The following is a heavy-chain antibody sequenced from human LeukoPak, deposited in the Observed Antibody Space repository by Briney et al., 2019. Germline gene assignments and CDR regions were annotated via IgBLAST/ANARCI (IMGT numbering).Heavy chain of an antibody. Sequence: SETLSLTCAVSGYSISSGYYWGWIRQPPGKGLEWSGSIYHRGSTYYNPSLNRRVTISVEASKNQFSLNLSSVTAADTAVYYCASKTSWIQLWSDAFDIWGQGTMVTVSS. V-gene: IGHV4-38-2*01. J-gene: IGHJ3*02. CDR3: ASKTSWIQLWSDAFDI. CDR1: GYSISSGYY. CDR2: IYHRGST. D-gene: IGHD5-18*01.